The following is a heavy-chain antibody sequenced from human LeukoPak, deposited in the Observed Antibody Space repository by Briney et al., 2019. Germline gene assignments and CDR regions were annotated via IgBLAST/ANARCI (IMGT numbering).Heavy chain of an antibody. CDR3: ARGWISDAFDI. CDR1: GFTFDNHW. D-gene: IGHD5-12*01. Sequence: GGPLRLSCAASGFTFDNHWMHWVRQAPGKGPVWVSRVNEDGSSTISADFVEGRFAISRDNAKRMLYLQMNSLRAEDTAVYYCARGWISDAFDIWGQGTRVTVSS. V-gene: IGHV3-74*01. CDR2: VNEDGSST. J-gene: IGHJ3*02.